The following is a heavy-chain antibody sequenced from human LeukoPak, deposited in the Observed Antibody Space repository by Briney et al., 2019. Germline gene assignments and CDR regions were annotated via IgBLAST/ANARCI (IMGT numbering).Heavy chain of an antibody. CDR1: GFTFSTYG. J-gene: IGHJ4*02. V-gene: IGHV3-23*01. D-gene: IGHD3-22*01. CDR3: AKDGFDYYDSSGYYYFDD. CDR2: ISTRGGGI. Sequence: PGGSLRLSCAASGFTFSTYGMHWVRQAPGKGLEWVSGISTRGGGIYYAESVKGRFTISRDNSKNTLYLQMKSLRAEDTAVYYCAKDGFDYYDSSGYYYFDDWGQGTLVTVSS.